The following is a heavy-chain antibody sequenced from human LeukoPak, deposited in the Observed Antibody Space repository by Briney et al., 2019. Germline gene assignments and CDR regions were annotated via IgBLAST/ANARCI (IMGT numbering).Heavy chain of an antibody. V-gene: IGHV3-23*01. Sequence: GGSLRLSCAASGFTFSSYAMSWVRQAPGKGLEWVSAISGSGGSTYYADSVKGRFTISRDNSKNTLYLQMNSLRAEDTAVYYCAKDGLQLWFGESSLYYFDYWGQGTLVTVSP. CDR1: GFTFSSYA. J-gene: IGHJ4*02. D-gene: IGHD3-10*01. CDR2: ISGSGGST. CDR3: AKDGLQLWFGESSLYYFDY.